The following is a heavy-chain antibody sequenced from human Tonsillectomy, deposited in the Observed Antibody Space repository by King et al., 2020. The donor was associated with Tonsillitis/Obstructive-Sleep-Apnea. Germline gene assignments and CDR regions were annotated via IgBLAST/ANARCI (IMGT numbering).Heavy chain of an antibody. CDR1: GGSISSYY. V-gene: IGHV4-59*08. Sequence: VQLQESGPGLVKPSETLSLTCTVSGGSISSYYWSWIRQPPGKGLEWIGYIYYSGSTNYNPSLKSRVTISVDTSKNQFSLKLSSVTAADTAVYYCAGHGSGSYPTHWGQGTLVTVSS. D-gene: IGHD1-26*01. CDR3: AGHGSGSYPTH. CDR2: IYYSGST. J-gene: IGHJ4*02.